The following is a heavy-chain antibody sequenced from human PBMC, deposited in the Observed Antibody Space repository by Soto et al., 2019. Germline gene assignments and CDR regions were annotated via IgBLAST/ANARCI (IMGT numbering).Heavy chain of an antibody. CDR3: ARVGRYATSSYYFGMDV. CDR2: SPPIFGTS. D-gene: IGHD2-2*01. CDR1: GGTFSTYS. Sequence: QVQLVQSGAEVKKPGSSVKVSCKAPGGTFSTYSISWVRQAPGQGLEWMGGSPPIFGTSKYAQNFQGRVTITADESTSTAYMELSSLRSDDTAVYYCARVGRYATSSYYFGMDVWGQRTTVTVSS. J-gene: IGHJ6*02. V-gene: IGHV1-69*01.